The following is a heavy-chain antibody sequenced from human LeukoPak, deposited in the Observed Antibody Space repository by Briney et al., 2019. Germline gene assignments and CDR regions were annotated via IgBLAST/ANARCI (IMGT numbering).Heavy chain of an antibody. J-gene: IGHJ4*02. CDR3: ARDVDGSGNYGFDW. V-gene: IGHV3-21*01. CDR1: GFTFSSYS. Sequence: GGSLRLSCAASGFTFSSYSMSWVRQAPEKGLEWVSGISTSSTYRLYADSVKGRFTISRDNTKSSLYLEMNSLRAEDTAVYYCARDVDGSGNYGFDWWGQGILVTVSS. CDR2: ISTSSTYR. D-gene: IGHD3-10*01.